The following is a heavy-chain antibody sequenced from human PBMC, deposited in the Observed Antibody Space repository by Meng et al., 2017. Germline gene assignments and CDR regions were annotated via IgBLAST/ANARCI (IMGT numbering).Heavy chain of an antibody. CDR1: GGSISSSSYS. D-gene: IGHD1-1*01. Sequence: SETLSLTCTVSGGSISSSSYSWGWIRQPPGKGLEWIATIYYSGTTFSNPSLESRVTISVDTSRNQFSLKLSSVTAADTAVYFCARGEDQYKIGNYWGQGTLVTVSS. J-gene: IGHJ4*02. V-gene: IGHV4-39*07. CDR2: IYYSGTT. CDR3: ARGEDQYKIGNY.